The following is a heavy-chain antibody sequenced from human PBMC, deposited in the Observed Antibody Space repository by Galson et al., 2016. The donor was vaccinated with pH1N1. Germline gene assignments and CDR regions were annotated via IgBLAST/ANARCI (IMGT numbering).Heavy chain of an antibody. CDR1: GFNFGDYA. Sequence: SLRLSCATSGFNFGDYAMSWVRQAPGKGLQWVGFIRTKAHGGTTEYAASVKGRFIISRDDSKNIAYPHVNSLKTEDTAVYYCARGLREFDYWGQGTLVTVSS. CDR2: IRTKAHGGTT. CDR3: ARGLREFDY. V-gene: IGHV3-49*04. J-gene: IGHJ4*02.